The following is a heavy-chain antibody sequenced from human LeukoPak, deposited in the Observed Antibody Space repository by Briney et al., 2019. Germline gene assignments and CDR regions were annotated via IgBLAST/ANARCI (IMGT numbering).Heavy chain of an antibody. J-gene: IGHJ6*02. V-gene: IGHV3-9*01. CDR3: AKARGYSYGYGGMDV. CDR2: ISWNSGSI. CDR1: GFTFDDYA. Sequence: QPGRSLRLSCAASGFTFDDYAMHWVRQAPGKGLEWVSGISWNSGSIGYADSVKGRFTISRDNAKNSLYLQMNSLRAEDTALYYCAKARGYSYGYGGMDVWGRGTTVTVSS. D-gene: IGHD5-18*01.